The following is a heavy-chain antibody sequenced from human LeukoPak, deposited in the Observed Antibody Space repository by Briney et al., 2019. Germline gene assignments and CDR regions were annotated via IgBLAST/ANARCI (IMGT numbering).Heavy chain of an antibody. J-gene: IGHJ4*02. CDR3: TKGGHGDY. CDR2: LSGDGSDT. V-gene: IGHV3-23*01. CDR1: GFPFSTFP. D-gene: IGHD2-21*02. Sequence: GGSLRLSCQASGFPFSTFPMSWVRQAPGKGLEWVSTLSGDGSDTYYADSVKGRFTISRDTSKNTLFLQMNSLRADDTAIYYCTKGGHGDYWGQGTMVTVSS.